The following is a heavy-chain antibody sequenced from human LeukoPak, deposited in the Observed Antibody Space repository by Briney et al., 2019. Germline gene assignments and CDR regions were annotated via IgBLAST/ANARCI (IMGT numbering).Heavy chain of an antibody. CDR2: IYPDDSDT. V-gene: IGHV5-51*01. J-gene: IGHJ4*02. D-gene: IGHD6-13*01. Sequence: GESLKSSCKSSGYNFTNYWIGWVRQMPGKGLEWVGMIYPDDSDTRYSPSFQGQVTISADKSINTACLQWGSLKASDTAMYYCARQGSYSSSWYNIDYWGQGTPVTVSS. CDR1: GYNFTNYW. CDR3: ARQGSYSSSWYNIDY.